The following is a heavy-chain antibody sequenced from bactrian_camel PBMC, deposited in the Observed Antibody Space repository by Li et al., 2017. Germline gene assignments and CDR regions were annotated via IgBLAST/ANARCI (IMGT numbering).Heavy chain of an antibody. CDR2: DKGDGSI. CDR3: AADRALDDDCYVGSLYTDFAY. D-gene: IGHD3*01. Sequence: HVQLVESGGGSVQDGGSLRLSCTAHNYNIRTCAMGWYRQAPGRERELVAMDKGDGSITYGGSVKGRFTISKDNAKNTLYLQMNSLKPEDTAMYYCAADRALDDDCYVGSLYTDFAYWGQGTQVTVS. V-gene: IGHV3S53*01. J-gene: IGHJ6*01. CDR1: NYNIRTCA.